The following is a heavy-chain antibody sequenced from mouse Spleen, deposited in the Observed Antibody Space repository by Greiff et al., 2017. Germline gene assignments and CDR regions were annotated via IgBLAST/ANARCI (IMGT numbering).Heavy chain of an antibody. CDR2: IWSGGST. Sequence: QVQLKESGPGLVQPSQSLSITCTVSGFSLTSYGVHWVRQSPGKGLEWLGVIWSGGSTDYNAAFISRLSISKDNSKSQVFFKMNSLQADDTAIYYCARNRIGYAMDYWGQGTSVTVSS. J-gene: IGHJ4*01. CDR1: GFSLTSYG. V-gene: IGHV2-2*01. CDR3: ARNRIGYAMDY.